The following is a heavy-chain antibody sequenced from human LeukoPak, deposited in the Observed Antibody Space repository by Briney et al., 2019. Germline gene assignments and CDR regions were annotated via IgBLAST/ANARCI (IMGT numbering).Heavy chain of an antibody. V-gene: IGHV3-21*01. CDR3: ARDLDIVVVPASSFDP. J-gene: IGHJ5*02. CDR2: ISSSSTYL. Sequence: GGSLRLACAASGLTFRSYNMNWVRQAPGKGLEWVSSISSSSTYLFYADSVKGRFTISRDNAKKSLYLQMSSLGGGGTAVYYSARDLDIVVVPASSFDPWGQGTLVTVSS. CDR1: GLTFRSYN. D-gene: IGHD2-2*03.